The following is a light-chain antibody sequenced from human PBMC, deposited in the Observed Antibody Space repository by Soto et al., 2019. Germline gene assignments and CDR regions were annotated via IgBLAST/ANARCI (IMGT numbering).Light chain of an antibody. J-gene: IGLJ3*02. CDR2: EVS. V-gene: IGLV2-14*01. Sequence: QSALTQPAPVSWSPGQSITISFHGSSSDLGGYNYVSWYQQHPGKAPKLIIYEVSNRPSGISSRFSGSKSANTASLTISGLQAEDEAEYYCSSYTSISSLGGVFGGGTKLTVL. CDR3: SSYTSISSLGGV. CDR1: SSDLGGYNY.